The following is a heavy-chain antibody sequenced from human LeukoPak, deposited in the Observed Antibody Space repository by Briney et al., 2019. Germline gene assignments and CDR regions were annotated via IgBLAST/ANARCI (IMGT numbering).Heavy chain of an antibody. V-gene: IGHV4-38-2*02. J-gene: IGHJ4*02. Sequence: SETLSHTRTVSGYSISSGYYWGWIRQPPGKGLEWIGRFYLIGSTYYNPSLKSPGTISVDTAKNQFSLKLSSVTAAGTCVSYLARALPTVFFDYWGQGTLV. CDR3: ARALPTVFFDY. CDR1: GYSISSGYY. D-gene: IGHD4-17*01. CDR2: FYLIGST.